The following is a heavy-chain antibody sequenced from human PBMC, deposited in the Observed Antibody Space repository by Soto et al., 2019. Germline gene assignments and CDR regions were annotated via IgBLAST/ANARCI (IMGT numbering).Heavy chain of an antibody. Sequence: SETLSLTCTVSGGSISSYYWSWIRQPPGKGLEWIGYIYYSGSTNYNPSLKSRVTISVDTSKNQFSLKLSSVTAADTAVYYCARWGLGPYCSGGSCYLGYYYYGMDAWGQGTTVTVSS. CDR1: GGSISSYY. V-gene: IGHV4-59*01. J-gene: IGHJ6*02. D-gene: IGHD2-15*01. CDR2: IYYSGST. CDR3: ARWGLGPYCSGGSCYLGYYYYGMDA.